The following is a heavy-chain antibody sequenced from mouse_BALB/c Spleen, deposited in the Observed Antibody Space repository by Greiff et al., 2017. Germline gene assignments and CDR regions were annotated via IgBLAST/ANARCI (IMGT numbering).Heavy chain of an antibody. Sequence: VQLQQSGPELVKPGASVRISCKASGYTFTSYYIHWVKQRPGQGLEWIGWIYPGNVNTKYNEKFKGKATLTADKSSSTAYMQLSSLTSEDSAVYFCARGHYYGPLDYWGQGTTLTVSS. D-gene: IGHD1-2*01. CDR3: ARGHYYGPLDY. CDR1: GYTFTSYY. J-gene: IGHJ2*01. V-gene: IGHV1S56*01. CDR2: IYPGNVNT.